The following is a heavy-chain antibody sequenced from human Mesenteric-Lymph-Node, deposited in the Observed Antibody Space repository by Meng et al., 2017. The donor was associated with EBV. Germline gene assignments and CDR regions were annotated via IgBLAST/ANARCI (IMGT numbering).Heavy chain of an antibody. CDR2: IYHSGSI. CDR3: TRGIGDYYDGSGYSYYFDH. V-gene: IGHV4-4*02. D-gene: IGHD3-22*01. J-gene: IGHJ4*02. CDR1: GASISTSNW. Sequence: VSPPKSGPGLVKPSRTLSLTRNAAGASISTSNWWSWARPPPGKGLEWVGEIYHSGSINYNPSLKSRVTISVDKSKNQFSLKLASVTAADTAVYYCTRGIGDYYDGSGYSYYFDHWGQGTLVTVSS.